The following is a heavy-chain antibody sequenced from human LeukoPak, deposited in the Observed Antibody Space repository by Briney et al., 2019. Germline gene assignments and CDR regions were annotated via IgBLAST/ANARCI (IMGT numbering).Heavy chain of an antibody. D-gene: IGHD6-13*01. CDR2: VYYSGST. Sequence: SETLSLTCTVSGYSLTTNTYYWGWIRQPPGKGLEWIGSVYYSGSTYYSPSLKSRVTTAVDTSKNQFSLKLSSVTAADTAVYYCARQGAAASGRAFDYWGQGTLVTVSS. V-gene: IGHV4-39*01. CDR3: ARQGAAASGRAFDY. J-gene: IGHJ4*02. CDR1: GYSLTTNTYY.